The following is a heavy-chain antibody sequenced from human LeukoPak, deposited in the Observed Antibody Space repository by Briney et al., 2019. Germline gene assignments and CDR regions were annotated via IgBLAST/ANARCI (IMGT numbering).Heavy chain of an antibody. CDR3: AKAYGEGDYYFDY. CDR1: GFTFDDYA. J-gene: IGHJ4*02. D-gene: IGHD4-17*01. CDR2: ISWNSGSI. V-gene: IGHV3-9*03. Sequence: PGRSLRLSCAASGFTFDDYAMHWVRQAPGKGLEWVSGISWNSGSIGYADSVKGRFTISRDNAKNSLYLQMNSLRAEDMALYYCAKAYGEGDYYFDYWGQGTLVTVSS.